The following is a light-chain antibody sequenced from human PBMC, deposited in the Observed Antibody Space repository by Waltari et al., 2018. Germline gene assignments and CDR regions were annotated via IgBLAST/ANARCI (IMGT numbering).Light chain of an antibody. Sequence: EIQMTQSPSSLSASIGDRVIITCRASETVNSDVNWFQQQAGKAPSLLIYGATTLGSGVPSRFSGSGSGTEFTLTISSLQPEDFATYICQQSYSNPPWTFGQGTKVEVK. J-gene: IGKJ1*01. CDR3: QQSYSNPPWT. V-gene: IGKV1-39*01. CDR2: GAT. CDR1: ETVNSD.